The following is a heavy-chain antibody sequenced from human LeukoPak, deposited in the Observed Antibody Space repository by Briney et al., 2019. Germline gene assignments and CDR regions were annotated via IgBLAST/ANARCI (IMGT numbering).Heavy chain of an antibody. CDR3: AREGNYYYMDV. D-gene: IGHD3-10*01. J-gene: IGHJ6*03. CDR1: GFTFSSYA. CDR2: ISSSSSYI. Sequence: GGSLRLSCAASGFTFSSYAMSWVRQAPGKGPEWVSSISSSSSYIYYADSVKGRFTISRDNAKNSLYLQMNSLRAEDTAVYYCAREGNYYYMDVWGKGTTVTVSS. V-gene: IGHV3-21*01.